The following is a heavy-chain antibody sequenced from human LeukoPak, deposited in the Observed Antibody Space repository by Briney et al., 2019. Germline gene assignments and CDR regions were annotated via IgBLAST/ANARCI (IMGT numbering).Heavy chain of an antibody. V-gene: IGHV3-33*08. CDR3: ARGCGGGPGCYILDY. CDR2: IWSDGSNE. J-gene: IGHJ4*02. Sequence: PGGSLRLSCAASGFTFSNAWMSWVRQAPGKGLEWVAIIWSDGSNEVYIESVKGRFTISRDNSKNTLYLHMNSLRGEDTAMYFCARGCGGGPGCYILDYWGQGTLVTVSS. D-gene: IGHD2-15*01. CDR1: GFTFSNAW.